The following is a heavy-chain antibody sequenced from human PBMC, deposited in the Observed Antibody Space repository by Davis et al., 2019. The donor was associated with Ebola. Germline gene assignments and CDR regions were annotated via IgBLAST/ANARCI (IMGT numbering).Heavy chain of an antibody. D-gene: IGHD3-10*01. CDR1: GGSISSSNW. Sequence: SETLSLTCAVSGGSISSSNWWSWVRQPPGKGLEWIGEIYHSGSTNYNPSLKSRVTISVDKSKNQFSLKLSSVTAADTAVYYCARGLLWFGELSPNYYMDVWGKGTTVTVSS. CDR2: IYHSGST. CDR3: ARGLLWFGELSPNYYMDV. V-gene: IGHV4-4*02. J-gene: IGHJ6*03.